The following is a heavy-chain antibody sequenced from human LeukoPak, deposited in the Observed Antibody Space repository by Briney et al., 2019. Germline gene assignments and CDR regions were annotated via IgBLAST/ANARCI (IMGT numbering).Heavy chain of an antibody. V-gene: IGHV3-23*01. CDR2: ISGGGST. J-gene: IGHJ4*02. Sequence: PGGSLRLSCAASGFTFSSYAMSWVRQAPGKGLEWVSAISGGGSTYYADSVKGRFTISRDNSKNTLYLQMNSLRAEDTAVYYCAKDIDYWGQGTLVTVSS. CDR3: AKDIDY. CDR1: GFTFSSYA.